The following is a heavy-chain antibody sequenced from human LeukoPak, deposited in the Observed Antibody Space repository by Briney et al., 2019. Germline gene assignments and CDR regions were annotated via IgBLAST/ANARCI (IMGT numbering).Heavy chain of an antibody. J-gene: IGHJ4*02. CDR1: GYSFSSNSTA. CDR3: ARGDSGFSAYYFDY. D-gene: IGHD6-25*01. V-gene: IGHV6-1*01. Sequence: QTLSLTCAISGYSFSSNSTAWNWMTQSPSRGLEWLGRTYYRTKWHNDYAVFVKSRITINPDTSKNQFSLQLNSVTPEDTAVYYCARGDSGFSAYYFDYWGQGTLVTVSS. CDR2: TYYRTKWHN.